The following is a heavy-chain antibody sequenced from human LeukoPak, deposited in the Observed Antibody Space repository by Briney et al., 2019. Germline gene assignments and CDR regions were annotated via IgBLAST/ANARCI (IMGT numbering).Heavy chain of an antibody. CDR2: ISSSGSTI. CDR1: GFTFSDYY. V-gene: IGHV3-11*01. CDR3: ARDQMPLYSGSYYYYYYYGMDV. D-gene: IGHD3-10*01. Sequence: GGSLRLSCAASGFTFSDYYMSWVRQAPGKGLEWVSYISSSGSTIYYADSVKGRFTISRDNAKNSLYLQMNSLRAEDTAVYYCARDQMPLYSGSYYYYYYYGMDVWGQGTTVTVSS. J-gene: IGHJ6*02.